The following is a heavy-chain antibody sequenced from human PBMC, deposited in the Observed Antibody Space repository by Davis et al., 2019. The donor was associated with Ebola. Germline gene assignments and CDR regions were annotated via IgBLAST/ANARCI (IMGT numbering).Heavy chain of an antibody. V-gene: IGHV5-51*01. CDR2: IYTGDSDT. J-gene: IGHJ3*02. CDR3: ASLRRTITGMDDAFDI. CDR1: EDSFTSYW. D-gene: IGHD2-8*02. Sequence: GESLKISCKDSEDSFTSYWIGWVRQMPGKGLEWMGIIYTGDSDTRYSPSFRGQVTISADKSTKTVFLQWSSLRASDTAMYYCASLRRTITGMDDAFDIWGQGTMVTVSS.